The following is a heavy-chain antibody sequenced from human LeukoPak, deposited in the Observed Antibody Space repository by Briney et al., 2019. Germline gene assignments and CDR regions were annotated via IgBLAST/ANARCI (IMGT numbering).Heavy chain of an antibody. D-gene: IGHD5-18*01. CDR3: ARGYGYGDY. Sequence: KTSETLSLTCAVYGGSFSGYYWSWIRQPPGKGLEWIGEINHSGSTNYNPSLKSRVTISVDTSKNQFSLKPSSVTAADTAVYYCARGYGYGDYWGQGTLVTVSS. CDR2: INHSGST. J-gene: IGHJ4*02. CDR1: GGSFSGYY. V-gene: IGHV4-34*01.